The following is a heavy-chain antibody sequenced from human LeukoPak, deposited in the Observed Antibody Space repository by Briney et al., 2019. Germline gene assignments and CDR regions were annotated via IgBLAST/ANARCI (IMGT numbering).Heavy chain of an antibody. CDR3: VKDRGCSGGSCYYTTRVYYFDY. CDR2: ISSNGGST. D-gene: IGHD2-15*01. V-gene: IGHV3-64D*06. J-gene: IGHJ4*02. Sequence: GGSLGLSCSASGFTFSSYAMHWVRQAPGKGLEYVSAISSNGGSTYYADSVKGRFTISRDNSKNTLYLQMSSLRAEDTAVYYCVKDRGCSGGSCYYTTRVYYFDYWGQGTLVTVSS. CDR1: GFTFSSYA.